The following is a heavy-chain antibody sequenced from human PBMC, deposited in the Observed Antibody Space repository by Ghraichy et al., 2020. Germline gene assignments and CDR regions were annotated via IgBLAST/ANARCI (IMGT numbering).Heavy chain of an antibody. V-gene: IGHV3-13*01. CDR3: ARDIPPRVAVAGPYWSFDL. D-gene: IGHD6-19*01. CDR2: IGTAGDT. CDR1: GFTFSTYD. Sequence: GGSLRLSCTTSGFTFSTYDMHWVRQAIGKGLEWVSAIGTAGDTYYPGSMKGRFTISRENAKNSLYLQMNSLTAGDTAVYYCARDIPPRVAVAGPYWSFDLWGRGTLVTVSS. J-gene: IGHJ2*01.